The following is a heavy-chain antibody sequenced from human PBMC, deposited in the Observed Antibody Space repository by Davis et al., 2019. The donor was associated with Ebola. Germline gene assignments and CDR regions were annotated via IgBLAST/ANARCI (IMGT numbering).Heavy chain of an antibody. CDR2: ISWNSGSI. CDR3: AKDLRSTSYYYYGMDV. Sequence: GESLKISCAASGFTFDDYAMHWVRQAPGKGLEWVSGISWNSGSIGYADSVKGRFTISRDNAKNSLYLQMNSLRAEDTALYYCAKDLRSTSYYYYGMDVWGQGTTVTVSS. CDR1: GFTFDDYA. J-gene: IGHJ6*02. V-gene: IGHV3-9*01. D-gene: IGHD2-2*01.